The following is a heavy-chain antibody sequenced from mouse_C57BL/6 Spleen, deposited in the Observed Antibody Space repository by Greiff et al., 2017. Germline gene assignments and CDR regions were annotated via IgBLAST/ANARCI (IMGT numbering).Heavy chain of an antibody. J-gene: IGHJ4*01. CDR3: AREGKYYSNSYYYAMDY. Sequence: QVQLQQPGAELVKPGASVKLSCKASGYTFTSYWMHWVKQRPGQGLEWIGMIHPNSGSTNYNEKFKSKATLTVDKSSSTAYMQLSSLTSEDSAVYYCAREGKYYSNSYYYAMDYWGQGTSVTVSS. D-gene: IGHD2-5*01. V-gene: IGHV1-64*01. CDR1: GYTFTSYW. CDR2: IHPNSGST.